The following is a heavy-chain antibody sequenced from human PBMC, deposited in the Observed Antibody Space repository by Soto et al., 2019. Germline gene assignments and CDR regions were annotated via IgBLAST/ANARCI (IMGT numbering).Heavy chain of an antibody. CDR1: GGSISSSSYY. CDR2: IYYSGST. Sequence: QLQLQESGPGLVKPSETLSLTCTVSGGSISSSSYYWGWIRQPPGKGLEWIGSIYYSGSTYYNPSLKVRVTISVDTSKNQFSLKLSSVTAADTAVYYCARHGEAAAGDGFYGMDVWGQGTTVTVSS. J-gene: IGHJ6*02. CDR3: ARHGEAAAGDGFYGMDV. V-gene: IGHV4-39*01. D-gene: IGHD6-13*01.